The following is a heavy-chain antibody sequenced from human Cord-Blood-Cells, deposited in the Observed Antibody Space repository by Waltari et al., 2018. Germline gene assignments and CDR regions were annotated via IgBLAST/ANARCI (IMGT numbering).Heavy chain of an antibody. V-gene: IGHV4-38-2*02. CDR3: ARGTEVGAISDDAFDI. CDR1: GYSISSGYY. J-gene: IGHJ3*02. Sequence: QVQLQESGPGLVKPSETLSLTCTVSGYSISSGYYWGWIRQPPGKGLEWIGSSYHSGSTYNNPSLKSRVTRSVDTSKNQFSMKLSSVTAADSAVYYCARGTEVGAISDDAFDIWGRVTMVTVSS. CDR2: SYHSGST. D-gene: IGHD1-26*01.